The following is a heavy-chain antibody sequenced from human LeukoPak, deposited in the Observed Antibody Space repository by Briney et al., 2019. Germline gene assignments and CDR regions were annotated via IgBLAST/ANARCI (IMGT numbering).Heavy chain of an antibody. D-gene: IGHD2-15*01. V-gene: IGHV3-30*02. CDR3: SRPVYCSGGSCYLPEYFQH. Sequence: GGSLRLSCAASGFTFSSYGMHWVRQAPGKGLEWVAFIRYDGSNKYYADSVKGRFTISRDNSKNTLYLQMNSLRAEDTAVYYCSRPVYCSGGSCYLPEYFQHWGQGTLVTVSS. CDR2: IRYDGSNK. J-gene: IGHJ1*01. CDR1: GFTFSSYG.